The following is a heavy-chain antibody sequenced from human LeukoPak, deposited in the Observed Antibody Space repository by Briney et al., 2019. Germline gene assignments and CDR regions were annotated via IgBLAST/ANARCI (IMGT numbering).Heavy chain of an antibody. CDR1: GFTFSSYW. Sequence: GGSLRLSCAASGFTFSSYWMSWVRQAPGKGLEWVANIKQDGSEKYYVDSVKGRFTISRDNAKNSLYLQMNSLRAEDTAVYYCARERGDIVVVPAATDYRNYYYYYMDVWGKGTTVTISS. CDR3: ARERGDIVVVPAATDYRNYYYYYMDV. J-gene: IGHJ6*03. V-gene: IGHV3-7*01. D-gene: IGHD2-2*01. CDR2: IKQDGSEK.